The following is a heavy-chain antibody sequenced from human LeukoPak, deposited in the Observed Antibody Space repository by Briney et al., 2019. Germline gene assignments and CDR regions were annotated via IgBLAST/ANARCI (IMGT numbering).Heavy chain of an antibody. CDR2: LYNSGST. J-gene: IGHJ5*02. Sequence: PSETLSLTCTVSGDSINVNYWSCMRQPPGKALEGIGYLYNSGSTKYNPSLKSRVTISVDTSKNLFFLKLSSVTAADTAVYYCATCRDEFGDYGFTSWGQGTLVTVSS. D-gene: IGHD4-17*01. V-gene: IGHV4-59*13. CDR1: GDSINVNY. CDR3: ATCRDEFGDYGFTS.